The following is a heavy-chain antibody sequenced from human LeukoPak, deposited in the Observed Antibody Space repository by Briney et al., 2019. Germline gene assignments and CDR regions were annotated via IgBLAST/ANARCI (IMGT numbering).Heavy chain of an antibody. V-gene: IGHV4-61*02. D-gene: IGHD3-3*01. J-gene: IGHJ4*02. Sequence: SQTLSLTCTVSGGSISSGSYYWSWIRQPAGKGLEWIGRIYTSGSTNYNPSLKSRVTISADTSKNQFSLKLSSVTAADTAVYYCARGTYEWSGTKYYFDYWGQGTLVTVSS. CDR3: ARGTYEWSGTKYYFDY. CDR1: GGSISSGSYY. CDR2: IYTSGST.